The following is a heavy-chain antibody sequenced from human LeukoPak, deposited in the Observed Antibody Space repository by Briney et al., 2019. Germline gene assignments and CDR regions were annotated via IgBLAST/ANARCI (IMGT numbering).Heavy chain of an antibody. Sequence: GGSLRLSCAASGFTFSDYYMSWIRQAPGKGLEWVSYISSSGSTIYYADSVKGRFTISRDNAKNSLYLQMNSLRPEDTAVYYCARGGLNYYDSSGYYHDAFDMWGQGTMVTVSS. CDR1: GFTFSDYY. CDR3: ARGGLNYYDSSGYYHDAFDM. CDR2: ISSSGSTI. V-gene: IGHV3-11*01. J-gene: IGHJ3*02. D-gene: IGHD3-22*01.